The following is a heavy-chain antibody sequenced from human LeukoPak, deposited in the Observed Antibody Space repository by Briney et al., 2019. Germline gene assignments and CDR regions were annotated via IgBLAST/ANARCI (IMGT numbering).Heavy chain of an antibody. CDR1: GGTFSSYA. CDR3: ARIDSSGLVDV. D-gene: IGHD3-22*01. V-gene: IGHV1-69*04. CDR2: IIPILGIA. Sequence: AASVKVSCKASGGTFSSYAISWVRQAPGQGLEWMGRIIPILGIANYAQKFQGRVTITADKSTSTAYMELSSLRSEDTAVYYCARIDSSGLVDVWGQGTTVTVSS. J-gene: IGHJ6*02.